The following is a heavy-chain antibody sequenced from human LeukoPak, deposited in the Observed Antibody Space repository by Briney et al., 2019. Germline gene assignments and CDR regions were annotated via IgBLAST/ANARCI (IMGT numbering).Heavy chain of an antibody. CDR2: LIGSGDGT. CDR3: AKVLGTLTSLGRNDY. J-gene: IGHJ4*02. V-gene: IGHV3-23*01. D-gene: IGHD3-9*01. Sequence: GSLRLSCAASGFTFSSYAMSWVRQAPGKGLEWVSTLIGSGDGTYYADSVKGRFTISRDNSKNTLYLQMNSLRAEDTAVYYCAKVLGTLTSLGRNDYWGQGTLVTVSS. CDR1: GFTFSSYA.